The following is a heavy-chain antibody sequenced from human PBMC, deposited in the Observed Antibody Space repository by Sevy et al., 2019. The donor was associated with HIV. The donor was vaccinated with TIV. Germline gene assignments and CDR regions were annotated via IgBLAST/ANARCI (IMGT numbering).Heavy chain of an antibody. CDR3: ARGSGIVVVPAAEDNYFDY. V-gene: IGHV4-34*01. Sequence: SETLSLTCAVYGGSFSGYYWRWIRQPPGKGLEWIGEINHSGSTNYNPSLKSRVTISVDTSKNQFSLKLSSVTAADTAVYYCARGSGIVVVPAAEDNYFDYWGQGTLVTVSS. J-gene: IGHJ4*02. CDR1: GGSFSGYY. D-gene: IGHD2-2*01. CDR2: INHSGST.